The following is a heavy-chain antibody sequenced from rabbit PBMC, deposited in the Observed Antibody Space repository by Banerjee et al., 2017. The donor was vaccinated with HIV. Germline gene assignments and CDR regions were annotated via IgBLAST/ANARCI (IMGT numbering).Heavy chain of an antibody. V-gene: IGHV1S45*01. Sequence: QEQLEESGGDLVKPEGSLTLTCTASGFTISSSYYMCWVRQAPGKGLEWIGCIYAGSSGSTYYASWAKGRFTISKTSWTTVTLQMTSLTAADTATYFCARDLAGVIGWNFNLWGPGTLVTV. CDR1: GFTISSSYY. CDR3: ARDLAGVIGWNFNL. J-gene: IGHJ4*01. D-gene: IGHD4-1*01. CDR2: IYAGSSGST.